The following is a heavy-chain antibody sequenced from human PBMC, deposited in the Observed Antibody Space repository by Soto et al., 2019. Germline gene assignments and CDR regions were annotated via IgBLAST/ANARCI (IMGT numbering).Heavy chain of an antibody. CDR3: ATDLLAAADN. V-gene: IGHV1-24*01. CDR1: GYTLTELS. J-gene: IGHJ4*02. Sequence: EASVKVSCKVSGYTLTELSMHWVRQAPGKGLEWMGGFDPEDGETIYAQKFQGRVTMTEDTSTDTAYMELSSLRAEDTAVYYCATDLLAAADNWGQGTLVTVSS. D-gene: IGHD6-13*01. CDR2: FDPEDGET.